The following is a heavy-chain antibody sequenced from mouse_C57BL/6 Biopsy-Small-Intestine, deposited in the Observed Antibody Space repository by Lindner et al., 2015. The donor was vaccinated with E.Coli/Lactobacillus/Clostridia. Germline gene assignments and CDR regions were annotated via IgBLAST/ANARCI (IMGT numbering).Heavy chain of an antibody. D-gene: IGHD2-10*01. V-gene: IGHV1-42*01. CDR1: GYSFTGYY. J-gene: IGHJ2*01. CDR2: INPSTGAT. Sequence: VQLQESGPELVKPGASVKISCKASGYSFTGYYMNWVKQSPEKSLEWIGEINPSTGATVYNQKFKGKATLTVDKYSSTAYMQLKSLTSEDSAVCYCARSYYDNLDYWGQGTTLTVSS. CDR3: ARSYYDNLDY.